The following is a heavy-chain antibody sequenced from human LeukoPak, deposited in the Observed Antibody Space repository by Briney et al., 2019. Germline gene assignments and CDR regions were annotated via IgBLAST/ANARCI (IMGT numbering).Heavy chain of an antibody. CDR3: ARDMEAVVVVPAAYTPFDP. D-gene: IGHD2-2*01. Sequence: SVKVSCKASGGTFSSYTISWVRQAPGQGLEWMGRIIPILGIANYAQKFQGRVTITADKSTSTAYMELSSLRSEDTAVYYCARDMEAVVVVPAAYTPFDPWGQGTLVTVSS. CDR1: GGTFSSYT. J-gene: IGHJ5*02. CDR2: IIPILGIA. V-gene: IGHV1-69*04.